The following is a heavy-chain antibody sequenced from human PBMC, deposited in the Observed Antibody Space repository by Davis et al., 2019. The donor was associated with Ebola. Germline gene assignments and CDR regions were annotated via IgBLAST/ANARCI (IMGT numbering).Heavy chain of an antibody. CDR3: TTVSSWNDFRPFDY. D-gene: IGHD1-1*01. V-gene: IGHV3-15*01. Sequence: PGGSLRLSCAASGFTFSNAWMSWVRQAPGKGLEWVGRIKSKTDGGTTDYAAPVKGRFTISRDDSKNTLYLQMNSLKTEDTAVYYCTTVSSWNDFRPFDYWGQGTLVTVSS. CDR2: IKSKTDGGTT. CDR1: GFTFSNAW. J-gene: IGHJ4*02.